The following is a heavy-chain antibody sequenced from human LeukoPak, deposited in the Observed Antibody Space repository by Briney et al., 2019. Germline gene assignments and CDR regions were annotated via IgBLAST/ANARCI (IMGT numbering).Heavy chain of an antibody. Sequence: PSETLSLTCTVSGGSISSGGYSWSWIRQHPGKGLEWIGYIYYSGSTYYNPSLKSRVTISVDTSKNQFSLKLSSVTAADTAVYYCAREVHVTIPRGRYYYYGMDVWGQGTTVTVSS. CDR1: GGSISSGGYS. V-gene: IGHV4-31*03. J-gene: IGHJ6*02. CDR3: AREVHVTIPRGRYYYYGMDV. D-gene: IGHD1-1*01. CDR2: IYYSGST.